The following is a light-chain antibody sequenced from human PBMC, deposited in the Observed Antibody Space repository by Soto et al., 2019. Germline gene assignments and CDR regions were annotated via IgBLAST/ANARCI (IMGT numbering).Light chain of an antibody. CDR2: GND. Sequence: QSVLTQPPSASGTPGQRVTISCSGSTSNIGTDTVNWYQQLPGTAPKLLIYGNDQWPSGVPDRFSGSKSGTSASLAISGLQSEDEADYYCAAWDESLNGVVFGGGTQLTVL. J-gene: IGLJ2*01. CDR1: TSNIGTDT. V-gene: IGLV1-44*01. CDR3: AAWDESLNGVV.